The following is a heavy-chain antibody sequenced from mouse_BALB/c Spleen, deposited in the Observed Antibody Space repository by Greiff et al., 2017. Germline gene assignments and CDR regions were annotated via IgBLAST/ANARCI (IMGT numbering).Heavy chain of an antibody. CDR2: ILPGSGST. CDR3: ARTMITTRTYAMDY. CDR1: GYTFSSYW. J-gene: IGHJ4*01. V-gene: IGHV1-9*01. Sequence: QVQLQQSGAELMKPGASVKISCKATGYTFSSYWIEWVKQRPGHGLEWIGEILPGSGSTNYNEKFKGKATFTADTSSNTAYMQLSSLTSEDSAVYYCARTMITTRTYAMDYWGQGTSVTVSS. D-gene: IGHD2-4*01.